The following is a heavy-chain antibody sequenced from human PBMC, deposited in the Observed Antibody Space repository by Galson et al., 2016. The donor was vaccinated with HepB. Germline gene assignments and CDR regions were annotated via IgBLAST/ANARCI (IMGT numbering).Heavy chain of an antibody. CDR2: ISRSGDST. CDR3: VQGSTAPAV. CDR1: GFTFSNYG. Sequence: SLRLSCAASGFTFSNYGMTWVRQAPGKGLEVVSSISRSGDSTDYADSVKGRFTISRDNSKNTLSLQMNSPTAVDTAIYYCVQGSTAPAVWGKGTTVTVSS. D-gene: IGHD1-26*01. V-gene: IGHV3-23*01. J-gene: IGHJ6*04.